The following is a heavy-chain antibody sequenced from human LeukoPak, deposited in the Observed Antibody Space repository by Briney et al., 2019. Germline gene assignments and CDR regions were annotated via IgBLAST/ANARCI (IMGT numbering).Heavy chain of an antibody. CDR2: INPNSGGT. D-gene: IGHD2-15*01. V-gene: IGHV1-2*02. J-gene: IGHJ4*02. CDR1: GYTFTGYH. CDR3: ARVIYCSGGSCSHYFDY. Sequence: ASVKVSCKASGYTFTGYHIHWVRQAPGQGLEWMGWINPNSGGTNYAQKFQGRVTMTRDTSISTAYMELSRLRSDDTAVYYCARVIYCSGGSCSHYFDYWGQGTLVTVSS.